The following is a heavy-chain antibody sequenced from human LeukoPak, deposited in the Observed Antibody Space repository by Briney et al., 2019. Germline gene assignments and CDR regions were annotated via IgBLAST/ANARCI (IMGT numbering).Heavy chain of an antibody. Sequence: PRESLRLSCSAPGFTFSSYAMHWVRQAPAGRLEYVSTISSNGFSTYYADSVKGRFTISRDNSKNTLYLQMSSMRAEDTAVYYCVKDRGGYNYGLGCFDYWGQGTLVTVSS. CDR3: VKDRGGYNYGLGCFDY. CDR1: GFTFSSYA. D-gene: IGHD5-18*01. CDR2: ISSNGFST. J-gene: IGHJ4*02. V-gene: IGHV3-64D*06.